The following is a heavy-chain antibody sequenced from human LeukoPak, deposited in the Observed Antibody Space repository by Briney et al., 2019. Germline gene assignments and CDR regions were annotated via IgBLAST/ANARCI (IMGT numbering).Heavy chain of an antibody. CDR2: LIPIFGTA. J-gene: IGHJ4*02. V-gene: IGHV1-69*13. CDR1: GGTFSSYA. Sequence: ASVKVSCKASGGTFSSYAISWVPQAPGQGLEWMGGLIPIFGTANYAQKFQGRVAITADESTSTAYMELSSLRSEDTAVYYCARSNGGLGYCSSTSCYCSGGSCYVALYWGQGTLVTVSS. D-gene: IGHD2-2*01. CDR3: ARSNGGLGYCSSTSCYCSGGSCYVALY.